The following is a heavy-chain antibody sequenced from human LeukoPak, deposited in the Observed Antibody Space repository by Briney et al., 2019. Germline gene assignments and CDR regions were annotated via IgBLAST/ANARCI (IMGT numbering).Heavy chain of an antibody. CDR3: ARGDKYSGSYYFDY. CDR1: GFTFSSYA. V-gene: IGHV3-23*01. Sequence: GGSLRLSCAASGFTFSSYAMSWVRQAPGKGLEWVSGSSGSGSSTYYAASVKGRFTISRDNSKNTLYLQMNSLRAEDTATYYCARGDKYSGSYYFDYWGQGTLVTVSS. D-gene: IGHD1-26*01. CDR2: SSGSGSST. J-gene: IGHJ4*02.